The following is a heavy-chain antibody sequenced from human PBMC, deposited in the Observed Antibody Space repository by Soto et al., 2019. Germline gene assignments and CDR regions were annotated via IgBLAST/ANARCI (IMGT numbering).Heavy chain of an antibody. CDR2: VYYTGTT. CDR3: ARDTYLYYGSGSYLYYFDF. V-gene: IGHV4-59*01. CDR1: GGSISTYY. Sequence: SETLSLTCTVSGGSISTYYWSWIRQPPGKGLKWIGYVYYTGTTNYNPSLKSRVTISVDTSNNQISLKLSSVTPADTAVYYCARDTYLYYGSGSYLYYFDFWGQGTLVTVSS. D-gene: IGHD3-10*01. J-gene: IGHJ4*02.